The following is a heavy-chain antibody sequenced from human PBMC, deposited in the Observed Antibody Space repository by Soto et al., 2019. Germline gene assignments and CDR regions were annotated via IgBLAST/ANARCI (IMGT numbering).Heavy chain of an antibody. V-gene: IGHV1-18*01. CDR3: ARESLYDIVTGFSGIVWFDP. CDR2: ISAYNGNT. J-gene: IGHJ5*02. Sequence: ASVKVCCTASGYTFTSYGISWVRQAPGQGLEWMGWISAYNGNTNYAQKLQGRVTMTTDTSTSTAYMELRSLRSDDTAVYYCARESLYDIVTGFSGIVWFDPWGQGTLVTVAS. CDR1: GYTFTSYG. D-gene: IGHD3-9*01.